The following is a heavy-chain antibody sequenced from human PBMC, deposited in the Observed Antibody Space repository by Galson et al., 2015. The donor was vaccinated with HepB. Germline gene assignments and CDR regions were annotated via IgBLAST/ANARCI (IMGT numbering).Heavy chain of an antibody. Sequence: SLRLSCAASGFTFSSYGMHWVRRAPGKGLEWVAVISYDGSNKYYADSVKGRFTISRDNSKNTLYLQMNSLRAEDTAVYYCAKDYHIVVVVAARGPPDYWGQGTLVTVSS. D-gene: IGHD2-15*01. V-gene: IGHV3-30*18. J-gene: IGHJ4*02. CDR1: GFTFSSYG. CDR2: ISYDGSNK. CDR3: AKDYHIVVVVAARGPPDY.